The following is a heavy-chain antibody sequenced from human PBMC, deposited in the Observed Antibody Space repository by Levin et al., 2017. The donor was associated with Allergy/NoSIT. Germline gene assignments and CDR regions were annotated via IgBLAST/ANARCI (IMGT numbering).Heavy chain of an antibody. D-gene: IGHD5-12*01. V-gene: IGHV4-59*01. J-gene: IGHJ5*02. CDR1: GGSISSYY. CDR2: IYYSGST. CDR3: ARGPARVWWLRGWWFDP. Sequence: TSETLSLTCTVSGGSISSYYWSWSRQPPGKGLEWIGYIYYSGSTNYNPSLKSRVTISVDTSKNQFSLKLSSVTAADTAVYYCARGPARVWWLRGWWFDPWGQGTLVTVSS.